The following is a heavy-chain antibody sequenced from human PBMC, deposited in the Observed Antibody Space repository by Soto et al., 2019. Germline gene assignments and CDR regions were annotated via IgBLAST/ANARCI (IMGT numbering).Heavy chain of an antibody. Sequence: QVQLVQSGVEVKKPGSSVKVSCKASGGILNSYAIDWVRQAPGQGLEWMGGIIPIFGNTYYAQRLQGRVKLTADESTRTAYMGLSTLTSEDTAVYYCARGTVTGSEYNFYYYGMDVWGQRTTVIVSS. V-gene: IGHV1-69*12. CDR1: GGILNSYA. CDR3: ARGTVTGSEYNFYYYGMDV. J-gene: IGHJ6*02. CDR2: IIPIFGNT. D-gene: IGHD1-1*01.